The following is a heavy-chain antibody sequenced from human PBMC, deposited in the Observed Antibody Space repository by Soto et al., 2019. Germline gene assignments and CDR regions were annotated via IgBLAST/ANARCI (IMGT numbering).Heavy chain of an antibody. CDR3: ARVDFRGIASAFDI. J-gene: IGHJ3*02. CDR1: GYTFTSYG. Sequence: ASVKVSCKASGYTFTSYGISWVRQAPGQGLERMGWISAYNGNTNYAQKLQGRVTMTTDTSTSTAYMELRSLRSDDTAVYYCARVDFRGIASAFDIWGQGTMVTVSS. D-gene: IGHD6-13*01. V-gene: IGHV1-18*01. CDR2: ISAYNGNT.